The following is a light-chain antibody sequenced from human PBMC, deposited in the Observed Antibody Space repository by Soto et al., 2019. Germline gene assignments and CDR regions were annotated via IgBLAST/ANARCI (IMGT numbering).Light chain of an antibody. Sequence: EIVLTQSPGSLSLSPGERATLSCRASQSVDSSFFAWYQQKPGQAPRLLIYGASNRATGIPDRFSGSGSGTNFTPTISRLEPDDLAVYYCQQYVSSETYGQGTKVEIK. J-gene: IGKJ1*01. V-gene: IGKV3-20*01. CDR2: GAS. CDR1: QSVDSSF. CDR3: QQYVSSET.